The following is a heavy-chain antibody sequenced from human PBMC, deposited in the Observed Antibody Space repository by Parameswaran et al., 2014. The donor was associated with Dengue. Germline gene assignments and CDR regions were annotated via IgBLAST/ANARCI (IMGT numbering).Heavy chain of an antibody. J-gene: IGHJ4*02. CDR3: ARGRYSSSWTQLDY. V-gene: IGHV1-3*01. D-gene: IGHD6-13*01. CDR2: INAGNGNT. Sequence: WVRQAPGQRLEWMGWINAGNGNTKYSQKFQGRVTITRDTSASTAYMELSSLRSEDTAVYYCARGRYSSSWTQLDYWGQGTLVTVSS.